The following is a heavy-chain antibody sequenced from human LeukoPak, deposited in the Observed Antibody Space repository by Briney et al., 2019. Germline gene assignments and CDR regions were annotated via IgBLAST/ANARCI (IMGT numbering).Heavy chain of an antibody. CDR2: INPNSGGT. Sequence: ASVKVSCKASGYTFTGYYMHWVRPAPGQGLEWMGWINPNSGGTNYAQKFQGRVTMTRDTSISTAYMELSRLRSDDTAVYYCARRWEGDYGMDVWGQGTTVTVSS. CDR1: GYTFTGYY. V-gene: IGHV1-2*02. D-gene: IGHD1-26*01. CDR3: ARRWEGDYGMDV. J-gene: IGHJ6*02.